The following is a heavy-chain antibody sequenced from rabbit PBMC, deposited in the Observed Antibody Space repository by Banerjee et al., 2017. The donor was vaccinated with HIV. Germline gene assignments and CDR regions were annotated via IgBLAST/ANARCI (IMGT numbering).Heavy chain of an antibody. J-gene: IGHJ4*01. CDR2: IYGGSSGST. D-gene: IGHD4-2*01. V-gene: IGHV1S45*01. Sequence: QEQLEESGGDLVKPEGSLTLTCTASGFSFSSYYMCWVRQAPGKGLEWIACIYGGSSGSTYYASWAKGRFTISKSSSTTVTLQMTSLTVADTATYFCARGPAWYDLWGQGTLVTVS. CDR1: GFSFSSYY. CDR3: ARGPAWYDL.